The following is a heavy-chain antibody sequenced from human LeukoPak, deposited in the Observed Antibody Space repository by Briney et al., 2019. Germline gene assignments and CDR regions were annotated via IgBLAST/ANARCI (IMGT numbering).Heavy chain of an antibody. CDR2: VYATGTT. D-gene: IGHD6-19*01. V-gene: IGHV4-59*01. CDR1: SGSLTGYY. CDR3: ARVGSGGAWFDF. J-gene: IGHJ4*02. Sequence: PSETLSLTCTVSSGSLTGYYWSWIRQPPGKGLEWIAYVYATGTTNYNPSLKTRATISMDTSKNQLSLTLTSVTAADTAVYYCARVGSGGAWFDFWGQGTLVSVSS.